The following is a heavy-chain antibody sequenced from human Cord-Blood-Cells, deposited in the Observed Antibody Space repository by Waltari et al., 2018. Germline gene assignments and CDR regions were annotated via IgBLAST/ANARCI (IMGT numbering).Heavy chain of an antibody. Sequence: QVQLVQSGAEVKKPGASVKVSCKASGYTFTGYYMPWVRQAPGQGLAGVGWINPNSGGTNYAQKFQGRVTMTRDTSISTAYMELSRLRSDDTAVYYCARARTAVYYYYMDVWGKGTTVTVSS. J-gene: IGHJ6*03. CDR3: ARARTAVYYYYMDV. CDR2: INPNSGGT. CDR1: GYTFTGYY. V-gene: IGHV1-2*02.